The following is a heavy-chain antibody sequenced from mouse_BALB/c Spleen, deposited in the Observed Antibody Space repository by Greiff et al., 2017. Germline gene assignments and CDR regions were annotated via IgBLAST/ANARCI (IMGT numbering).Heavy chain of an antibody. D-gene: IGHD4-1*01. CDR1: GFTFSSYG. V-gene: IGHV5-6*02. CDR3: ARRDWDGMDY. CDR2: ISSGGSYT. Sequence: EVKLVESGGDLVKPGGSLKLSCAASGFTFSSYGLSWVRQTPDKRLEWVATISSGGSYTYYPDSVKGRFTISRDNAKNTLYLQMSSLKSEDTAMYYCARRDWDGMDYWGQGTSVTVSS. J-gene: IGHJ4*01.